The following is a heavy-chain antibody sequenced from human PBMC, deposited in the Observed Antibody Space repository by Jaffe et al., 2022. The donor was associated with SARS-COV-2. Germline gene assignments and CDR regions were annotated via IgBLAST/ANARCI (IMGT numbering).Heavy chain of an antibody. CDR3: ARDGMLRTPTRTPIYYYYGMDV. CDR1: GGSISSYY. D-gene: IGHD1-1*01. CDR2: IYYSGST. V-gene: IGHV4-59*01. J-gene: IGHJ6*02. Sequence: QVQLQESGPGLVKPSETLSLTCTVSGGSISSYYWSWIRQPPGKGLEWIGYIYYSGSTNYNPSLKSRVTISVDTSKNQFSLKLSSVTAADTAVYYCARDGMLRTPTRTPIYYYYGMDVWGQGTTVTVSS.